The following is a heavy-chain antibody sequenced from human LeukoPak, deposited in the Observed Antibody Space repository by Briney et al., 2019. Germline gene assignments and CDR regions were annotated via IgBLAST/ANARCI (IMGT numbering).Heavy chain of an antibody. CDR1: GFTFSNAW. Sequence: GGSLRLSCAASGFTFSNAWMNWVRQAPGKGLEWVGRIKSKTDGGTPDYAAPVKGRFTISRDDSQNTLYLQMNSLTTEDTAVYYCTTAGDYGNYYYGMDVWGQGTTVTVSS. J-gene: IGHJ6*02. V-gene: IGHV3-15*01. CDR2: IKSKTDGGTP. CDR3: TTAGDYGNYYYGMDV. D-gene: IGHD4-17*01.